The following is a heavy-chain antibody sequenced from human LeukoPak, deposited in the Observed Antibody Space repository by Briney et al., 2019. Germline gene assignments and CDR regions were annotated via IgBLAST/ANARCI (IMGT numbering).Heavy chain of an antibody. J-gene: IGHJ4*02. CDR1: GGSFSGYY. CDR3: ARGGYGTLFDY. CDR2: IYHSGST. D-gene: IGHD5-18*01. Sequence: SETLSLTCAVYGGSFSGYYWGWIRQPPGKGLEWIGRIYHSGSTYYNPSLKSRVTISVDTSKNQFSLKLNSVTAADTAVYYCARGGYGTLFDYWGQGTLVIVSS. V-gene: IGHV4-34*01.